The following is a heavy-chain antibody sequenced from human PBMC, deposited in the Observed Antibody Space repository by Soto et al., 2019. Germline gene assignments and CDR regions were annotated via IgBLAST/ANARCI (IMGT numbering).Heavy chain of an antibody. J-gene: IGHJ4*02. CDR3: ARAPYCSGGSCYGY. V-gene: IGHV3-30-3*01. D-gene: IGHD2-15*01. CDR1: GFTFSSYA. CDR2: ISYDGSNK. Sequence: GGSLRLSCAASGFTFSSYAMHWVRQAPGKGLEWVAVISYDGSNKYYADSVKGRFTISRDNSKNSLYLQMNSLRAEDTVVYYCARAPYCSGGSCYGYWGQGTLVTVSS.